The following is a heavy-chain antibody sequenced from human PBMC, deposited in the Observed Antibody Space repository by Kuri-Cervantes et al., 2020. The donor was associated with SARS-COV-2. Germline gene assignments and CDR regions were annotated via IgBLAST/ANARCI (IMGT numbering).Heavy chain of an antibody. D-gene: IGHD5-24*01. J-gene: IGHJ3*02. CDR1: GGSFSGYY. V-gene: IGHV4-34*01. CDR3: AREIERPRDAFDI. CDR2: INHSGST. Sequence: SQTLSLTCAVYGGSFSGYYWSWIRQPPGKGLEWIGEINHSGSTNYNPSLRSRVTISVDTSKNQFSLKLSSVTAVDTAVYYCAREIERPRDAFDIWGQGTMVTVSS.